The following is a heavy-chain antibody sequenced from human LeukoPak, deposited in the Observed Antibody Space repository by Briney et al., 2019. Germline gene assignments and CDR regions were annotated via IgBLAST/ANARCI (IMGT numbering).Heavy chain of an antibody. D-gene: IGHD2-2*01. J-gene: IGHJ4*02. Sequence: ATSVKVSCKASGYTFTRYYMHWVRQAPGQGLEWRGIINPSGGSTSYAQKFQGRVTMTRDTSTSTVYMELSSLRSEDTAVYYCARDMGGTSCLDYWGQGTLVTVSS. CDR2: INPSGGST. V-gene: IGHV1-46*01. CDR1: GYTFTRYY. CDR3: ARDMGGTSCLDY.